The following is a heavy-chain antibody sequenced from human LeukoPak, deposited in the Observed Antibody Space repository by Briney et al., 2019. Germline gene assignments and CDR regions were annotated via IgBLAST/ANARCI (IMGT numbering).Heavy chain of an antibody. V-gene: IGHV3-9*01. D-gene: IGHD6-19*01. CDR3: AKVVGSSLVGYFDL. Sequence: PGGSLRLSCAASGFTFDDYAMHWVRQAPAKGLEWVSGISWNSGSIGYADSVKGRFTISRDNAKNFLYLQMNSLSAEDRALYYCAKVVGSSLVGYFDLWGRGTLVTVSS. J-gene: IGHJ2*01. CDR2: ISWNSGSI. CDR1: GFTFDDYA.